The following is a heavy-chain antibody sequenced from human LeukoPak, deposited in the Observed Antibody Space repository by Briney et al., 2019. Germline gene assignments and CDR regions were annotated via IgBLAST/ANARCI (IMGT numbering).Heavy chain of an antibody. Sequence: PGGSLRLSCAASGFTFSSYGMSWVRQAPGNGLEWVSAISGSDGSTYYADSVKGRFTISRDNSKNTLFLQMNSLRAEDTAVYYCAKDSAKKYDDYWGQGTLVTVSS. CDR3: AKDSAKKYDDY. J-gene: IGHJ4*02. V-gene: IGHV3-23*01. D-gene: IGHD2/OR15-2a*01. CDR2: ISGSDGST. CDR1: GFTFSSYG.